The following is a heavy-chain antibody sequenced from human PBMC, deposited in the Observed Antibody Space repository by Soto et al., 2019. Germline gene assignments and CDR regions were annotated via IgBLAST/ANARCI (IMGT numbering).Heavy chain of an antibody. J-gene: IGHJ4*02. V-gene: IGHV3-48*03. Sequence: PGGSLTLSCAASGFTFSSYEMNWVRQAPGKGLEWVSYISSSGRTIYYADSVKGRFTISKDNAKNSLYLKMNSLRAEDTAVYYCARAAMVQIFFDYWGQGTLVTVSS. D-gene: IGHD5-18*01. CDR1: GFTFSSYE. CDR2: ISSSGRTI. CDR3: ARAAMVQIFFDY.